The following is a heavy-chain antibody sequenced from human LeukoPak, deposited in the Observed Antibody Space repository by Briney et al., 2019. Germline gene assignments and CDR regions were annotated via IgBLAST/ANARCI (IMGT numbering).Heavy chain of an antibody. D-gene: IGHD1-26*01. CDR3: ARDIHGGSYRYAEYFQH. Sequence: ASVKVSCKASGYTFTSYDINWVRQATGQGLEWMGWMNPNSGNTGYAQKFQGRVTMTRNTSISTAYMELRSLRSDDTAVYYCARDIHGGSYRYAEYFQHWGQGTLVTVSS. V-gene: IGHV1-8*01. CDR2: MNPNSGNT. CDR1: GYTFTSYD. J-gene: IGHJ1*01.